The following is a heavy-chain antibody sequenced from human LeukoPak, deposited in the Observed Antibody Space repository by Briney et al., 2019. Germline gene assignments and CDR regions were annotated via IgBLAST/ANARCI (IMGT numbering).Heavy chain of an antibody. CDR3: ARGEGGDGYNSPDY. J-gene: IGHJ4*02. CDR1: GGSFSGYY. V-gene: IGHV4-34*01. Sequence: SETLSLTCAVYGGSFSGYYWSWIRQPPGKGLERIGEINHSGSTNYNPSLKSRVTISVDTSKNQFSLKLSSVTAADTAVYYCARGEGGDGYNSPDYWGQGTLVTVSS. CDR2: INHSGST. D-gene: IGHD5-24*01.